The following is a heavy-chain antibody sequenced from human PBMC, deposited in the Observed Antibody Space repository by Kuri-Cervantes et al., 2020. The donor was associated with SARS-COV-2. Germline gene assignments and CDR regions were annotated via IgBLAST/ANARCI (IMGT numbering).Heavy chain of an antibody. Sequence: GGSLRLSCAASGFSFYNYVMSWVRQAPGKGLEWVSSISSSSSYIYYADSVKGRFTISRDNAKNSLYLQMNSLRAEDTAVYYCARVYSGSYYNWFDPWGQGTLVTVSS. CDR1: GFSFYNYV. J-gene: IGHJ5*02. D-gene: IGHD1-26*01. V-gene: IGHV3-21*01. CDR3: ARVYSGSYYNWFDP. CDR2: ISSSSSYI.